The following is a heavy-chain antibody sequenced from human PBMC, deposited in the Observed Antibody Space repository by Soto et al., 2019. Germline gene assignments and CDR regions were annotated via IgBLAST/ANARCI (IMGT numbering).Heavy chain of an antibody. J-gene: IGHJ4*02. CDR1: GGSISSGGYY. V-gene: IGHV4-31*03. CDR3: AREGYDSSGPDY. D-gene: IGHD3-22*01. CDR2: IYYSGSA. Sequence: SETLSLTCTVSGGSISSGGYYWSWIRQHPGKGLEWIGYIYYSGSAYYNPSLKSRVTISVDTSKNQFSLKLSSVTAADTAVYYCAREGYDSSGPDYWGQGTLVTVSS.